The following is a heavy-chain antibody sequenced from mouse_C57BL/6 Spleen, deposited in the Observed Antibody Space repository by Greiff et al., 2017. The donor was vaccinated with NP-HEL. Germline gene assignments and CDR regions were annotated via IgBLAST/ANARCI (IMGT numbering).Heavy chain of an antibody. D-gene: IGHD1-1*01. CDR3: ARPYYYGSSAWFAY. CDR1: GYTFTDYY. CDR2: INPNNGGT. V-gene: IGHV1-26*01. J-gene: IGHJ3*01. Sequence: EVQLQQSGPELVKPGASVKISCKASGYTFTDYYMNWVKQSHGKSLEWIGDINPNNGGTSYNQKFKGKATLTVDKSSSTAYMELSLTSEDSAVYYCARPYYYGSSAWFAYWGQGTLVTVSA.